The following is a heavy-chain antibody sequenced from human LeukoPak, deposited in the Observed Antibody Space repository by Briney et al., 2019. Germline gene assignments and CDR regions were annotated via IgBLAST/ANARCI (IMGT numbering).Heavy chain of an antibody. CDR1: GFTFSSYG. D-gene: IGHD2-15*01. V-gene: IGHV3-30*18. J-gene: IGHJ6*02. CDR2: ISYDGSNK. Sequence: PGRSLRLSCAASGFTFSSYGMHWVRQAPGKGLGWGAVISYDGSNKYYADSVKGRFTISRDNSKNTLYLQMNSLRAEDTAVYYCAKDRTGWYYGMDVWGQGTTVTVSS. CDR3: AKDRTGWYYGMDV.